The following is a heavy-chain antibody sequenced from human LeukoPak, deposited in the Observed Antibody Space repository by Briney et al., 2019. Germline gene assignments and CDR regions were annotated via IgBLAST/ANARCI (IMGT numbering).Heavy chain of an antibody. CDR2: INPNSGGT. CDR1: GYTSTGYY. D-gene: IGHD4-17*01. J-gene: IGHJ4*02. CDR3: ARDELGDGDSGFDY. Sequence: ASVKVSCKASGYTSTGYYMHWVRQAPGQGLEWMGWINPNSGGTNYAQKFQGRVTMTRDTSISTAYMELSRLRSDDTAVYYCARDELGDGDSGFDYWGQRTLVTVSS. V-gene: IGHV1-2*02.